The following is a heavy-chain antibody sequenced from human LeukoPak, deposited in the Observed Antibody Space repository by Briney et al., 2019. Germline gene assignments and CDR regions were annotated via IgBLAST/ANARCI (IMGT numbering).Heavy chain of an antibody. CDR3: ARVAYLTTSFDAFDI. CDR1: GYTFTGYY. V-gene: IGHV1-2*02. D-gene: IGHD4-17*01. J-gene: IGHJ3*02. Sequence: ASVKVSCKASGYTFTGYYMHWVRQAPRQGLEWMGWINPNSGGTNYAQKFQGRVTMTRDTSISTAYMELSRLRSDDTAVYYCARVAYLTTSFDAFDIWGQGTMVTVSS. CDR2: INPNSGGT.